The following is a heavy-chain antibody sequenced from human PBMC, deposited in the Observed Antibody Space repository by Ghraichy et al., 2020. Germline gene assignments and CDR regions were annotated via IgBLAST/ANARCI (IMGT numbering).Heavy chain of an antibody. CDR2: MNPDNGHK. D-gene: IGHD4-11*01. CDR1: GYTFTNFD. J-gene: IGHJ4*02. V-gene: IGHV1-8*02. CDR3: ARATGANSYFPFDY. Sequence: ASVKVSCKASGYTFTNFDVNWVRQAAGQGLEWMGWMNPDNGHKGYAQRFQGRFTMTRDTSIDTFYMELNNLSSDDTAVYYCARATGANSYFPFDYWGQGTLVTVSS.